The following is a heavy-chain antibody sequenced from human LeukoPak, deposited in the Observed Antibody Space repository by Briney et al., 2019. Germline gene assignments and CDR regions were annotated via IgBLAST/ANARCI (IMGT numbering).Heavy chain of an antibody. D-gene: IGHD6-19*01. CDR3: ARGAIAVAEYNWFDP. CDR2: INHSGST. Sequence: LRLSCAASGFTFSDYYWSWIRQPPGKGLEWIGEINHSGSTNYNPSLKSRVTISVDTSKNQFSLKLSSVTAADTAVYYCARGAIAVAEYNWFDPWGQGTLVTVSS. V-gene: IGHV4-34*01. CDR1: GFTFSDYY. J-gene: IGHJ5*02.